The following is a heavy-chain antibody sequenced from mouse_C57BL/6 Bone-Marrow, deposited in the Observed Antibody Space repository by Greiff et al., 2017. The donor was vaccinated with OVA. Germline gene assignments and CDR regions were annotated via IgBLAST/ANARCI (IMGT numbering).Heavy chain of an antibody. D-gene: IGHD2-13*01. J-gene: IGHJ3*01. V-gene: IGHV1-64*01. CDR2: IHPNSGST. Sequence: VQLQQPGAELVKPGASVKLSCKASGYTFTSYWMHWVKQRPGQGLEWIGMIHPNSGSTNYNEKFKCKATLTVDKSSSTAYMQLSSLTSEVSAVSFWGRGGVTGSWLGYRGQGTLVSVAA. CDR1: GYTFTSYW. CDR3: GRGGVTGSWLGY.